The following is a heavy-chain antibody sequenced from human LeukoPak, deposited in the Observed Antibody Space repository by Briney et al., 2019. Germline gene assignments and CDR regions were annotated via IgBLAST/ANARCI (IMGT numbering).Heavy chain of an antibody. CDR2: FDPEDGET. J-gene: IGHJ5*02. Sequence: ASVKVSCKVSGYTLTELSMHWVRQAPGKGLEWMGGFDPEDGETIYAQKFQGRVTMTEDTSTDTAYMELSSLRSEDTAVYYCARDSDLASPIAFDPWGQGTLVTVSS. CDR3: ARDSDLASPIAFDP. CDR1: GYTLTELS. V-gene: IGHV1-24*01.